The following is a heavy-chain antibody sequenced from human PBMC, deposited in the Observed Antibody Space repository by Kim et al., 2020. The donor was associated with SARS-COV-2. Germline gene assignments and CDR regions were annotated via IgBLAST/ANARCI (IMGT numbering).Heavy chain of an antibody. CDR2: ISAYNGNT. CDR3: AREEAGIAAAGTLCVDP. V-gene: IGHV1-18*04. J-gene: IGHJ5*02. CDR1: GYTFTSYG. D-gene: IGHD6-13*01. Sequence: ASVKVSCKASGYTFTSYGISWVRQAPGQGLEWMGWISAYNGNTNYAQKLQGRVTMTTDTSTNTAYMELRSLRSDDTAVYYCAREEAGIAAAGTLCVDPWGQGTLVTVSS.